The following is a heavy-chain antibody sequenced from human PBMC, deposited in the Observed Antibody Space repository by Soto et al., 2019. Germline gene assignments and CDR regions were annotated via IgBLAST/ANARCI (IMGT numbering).Heavy chain of an antibody. CDR2: IIPILGIA. D-gene: IGHD3-10*01. V-gene: IGHV1-69*02. J-gene: IGHJ6*02. Sequence: QVQLVQSGAEVKKPGSSVKISCKASGGTFSSYTISWVCQAPGQGLEWMGRIIPILGIANYAQKFQGRVTITADKSTSTAYMELSSLRSEDTAVYYCTSITMVRDNYYYYGMDVWGQGTTVTVSS. CDR3: TSITMVRDNYYYYGMDV. CDR1: GGTFSSYT.